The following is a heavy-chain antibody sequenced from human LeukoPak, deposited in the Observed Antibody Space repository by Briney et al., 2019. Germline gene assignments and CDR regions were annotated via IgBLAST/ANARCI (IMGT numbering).Heavy chain of an antibody. V-gene: IGHV1-69*13. CDR1: GGTFSSYA. CDR2: ITPIFGTA. D-gene: IGHD3-22*01. CDR3: ARVSYDSSGYYYRYYYYYMDV. J-gene: IGHJ6*03. Sequence: SVKVSCKASGGTFSSYAISWVRQAPGQGPEWMGGITPIFGTANYAQKFQGRVTITADESTSTAYMELSSLRSEDTAVYYCARVSYDSSGYYYRYYYYYMDVWSKGTTVTVSS.